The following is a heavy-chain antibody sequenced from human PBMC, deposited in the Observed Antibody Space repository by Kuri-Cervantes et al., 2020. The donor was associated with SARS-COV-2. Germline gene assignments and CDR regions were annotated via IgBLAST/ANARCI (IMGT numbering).Heavy chain of an antibody. CDR3: AGDSREYCSSTSCSWFDP. CDR2: ISYDGSNK. Sequence: GGSLRLSCAASGFTFSSYAMHWVRQAPGKGLEWVAVISYDGSNKYYADSVKGRFTISRDNSKNTLYLQMGSLRAEDMAVYYCAGDSREYCSSTSCSWFDPWGQGTRVTVSS. CDR1: GFTFSSYA. J-gene: IGHJ5*02. D-gene: IGHD2-2*01. V-gene: IGHV3-30*14.